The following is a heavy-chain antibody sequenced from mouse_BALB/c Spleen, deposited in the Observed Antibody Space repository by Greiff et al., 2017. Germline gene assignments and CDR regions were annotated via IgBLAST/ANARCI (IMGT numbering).Heavy chain of an antibody. V-gene: IGHV1-7*01. D-gene: IGHD1-1*01. CDR3: ATSYYGSSLYYAMDY. CDR1: GYTFTSYW. Sequence: LVESGAELAKPGASVKMSCKASGYTFTSYWMHWVKQRPGQGLEWIGYINPSTGYTEYNQKFKDKATLTADKSSSTAYMQLSSLTSEDSAVYYCATSYYGSSLYYAMDYWGQGTSVTVSS. CDR2: INPSTGYT. J-gene: IGHJ4*01.